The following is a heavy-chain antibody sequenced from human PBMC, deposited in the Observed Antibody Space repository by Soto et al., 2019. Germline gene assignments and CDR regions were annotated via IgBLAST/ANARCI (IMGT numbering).Heavy chain of an antibody. V-gene: IGHV3-11*06. CDR3: ARHDYSNEHWFDT. Sequence: LRLSCTASGFTFSDYYMSWIRQAPGKGLEWISYISSASDYSTYADSVKGRFTISRDNAKNSLYLQLNNVRPDDTALYFCARHDYSNEHWFDTWGLGTAVTVSS. D-gene: IGHD4-4*01. CDR2: ISSASDYS. J-gene: IGHJ5*02. CDR1: GFTFSDYY.